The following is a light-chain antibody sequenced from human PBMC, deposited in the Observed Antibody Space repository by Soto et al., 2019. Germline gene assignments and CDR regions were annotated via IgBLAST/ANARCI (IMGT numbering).Light chain of an antibody. V-gene: IGKV1-5*03. CDR1: QSISTW. CDR2: KAS. Sequence: DIQMTQSPSTLSASVGDRVTITCRASQSISTWLAWYQRKTAKAPKLLIYKASSLESGVPSRFSGSGSGTEFTLTISSLQPDDFATYYSQQYNNYPRTFGGGTKVEIK. CDR3: QQYNNYPRT. J-gene: IGKJ4*01.